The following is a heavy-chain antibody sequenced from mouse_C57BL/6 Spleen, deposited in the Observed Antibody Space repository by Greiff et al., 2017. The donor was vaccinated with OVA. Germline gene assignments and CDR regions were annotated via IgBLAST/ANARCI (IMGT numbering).Heavy chain of an antibody. V-gene: IGHV1-82*01. CDR1: GYAFSSSW. CDR2: IYPGDGDT. Sequence: QVQLQQSGPELVKPGASVKISCKASGYAFSSSWMNWVKQRPGKGLEWIGRIYPGDGDTNYNGKFKGKATLTADKSSSTAYMQLSSLTSEDSAVYFCARDDRYWYFDVWGTGTTVTVSS. CDR3: ARDDRYWYFDV. J-gene: IGHJ1*03.